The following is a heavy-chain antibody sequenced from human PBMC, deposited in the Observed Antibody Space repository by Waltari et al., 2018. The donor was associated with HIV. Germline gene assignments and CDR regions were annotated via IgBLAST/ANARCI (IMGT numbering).Heavy chain of an antibody. D-gene: IGHD3-16*01. CDR3: STMGGFPSFDY. CDR1: GFTFTIAW. V-gene: IGHV3-15*01. CDR2: IKSESHGWTT. J-gene: IGHJ4*02. Sequence: EVQLVESGGGLVKPGGSLTLSCAASGFTFTIAWMSWVRQAPGKGLEWVGRIKSESHGWTTDFAAPVKGRFTISRDDSKNTVSLQMNSLKTEDTAVYFCSTMGGFPSFDYWGQGTLVTVSS.